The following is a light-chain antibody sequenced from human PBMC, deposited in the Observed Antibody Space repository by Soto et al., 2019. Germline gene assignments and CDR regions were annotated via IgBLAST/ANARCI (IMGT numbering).Light chain of an antibody. CDR3: QQYDNLPT. CDR1: QDISNY. Sequence: DIQMTQSPSSLSASVGDRVTITCQASQDISNYLNWYQQKPGKAPKLLIYDACNLETGLPSRFSGRGYRTDNTFTISRPQAEDIATYYCQQYDNLPTFGQGTKLEIK. J-gene: IGKJ2*01. CDR2: DAC. V-gene: IGKV1-33*01.